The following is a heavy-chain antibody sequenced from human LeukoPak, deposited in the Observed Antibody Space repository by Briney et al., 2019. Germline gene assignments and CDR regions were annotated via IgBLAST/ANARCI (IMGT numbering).Heavy chain of an antibody. D-gene: IGHD5-18*01. V-gene: IGHV1-46*01. CDR1: EYTFTSYY. CDR2: INPSGGSA. J-gene: IGHJ4*02. Sequence: ASVKVSCKASEYTFTSYYMHWVRQAPGQGLEWMGIINPSGGSASYAQKFQGRVTMTRDMSTSTVYMELSSLRSEDTAVYYCARESTAMVANFDYWGQGTLVTVSS. CDR3: ARESTAMVANFDY.